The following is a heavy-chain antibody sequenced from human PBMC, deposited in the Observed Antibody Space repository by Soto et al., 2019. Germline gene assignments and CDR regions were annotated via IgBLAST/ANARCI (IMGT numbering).Heavy chain of an antibody. J-gene: IGHJ6*02. CDR3: AKDSRATTIYYGMDV. CDR1: GFTFDDYT. Sequence: GGSLRLSCAASGFTFDDYTMHWVRQAPGKGLEWVSLISWDGGSTYYADSVKGRFTISRDNSKNSLYLQMNSLRTEDTALYYCAKDSRATTIYYGMDVWGQGTTVTSP. CDR2: ISWDGGST. D-gene: IGHD4-17*01. V-gene: IGHV3-43*01.